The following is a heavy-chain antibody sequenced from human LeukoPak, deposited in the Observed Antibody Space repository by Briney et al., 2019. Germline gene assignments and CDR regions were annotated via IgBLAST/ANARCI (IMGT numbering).Heavy chain of an antibody. CDR1: GMNFKRYA. V-gene: IGHV3-43*02. CDR2: ISADGKA. CDR3: ATWAFYHDLDV. Sequence: PGGSLRLSCAASGMNFKRYAMHWVRQRPGKGLEWVGVISADGKADHSDAVKGRFTVSRDNSKDSLSLQMSSLRDEDTALYYCATWAFYHDLDVWGQGTTVIVSS. D-gene: IGHD1-26*01. J-gene: IGHJ6*02.